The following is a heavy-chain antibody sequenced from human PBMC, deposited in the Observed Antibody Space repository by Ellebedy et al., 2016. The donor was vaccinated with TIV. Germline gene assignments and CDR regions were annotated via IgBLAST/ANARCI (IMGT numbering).Heavy chain of an antibody. CDR3: ARWGIAAGGLGYGMDV. CDR1: GYTFTSYG. V-gene: IGHV1-18*04. J-gene: IGHJ6*02. Sequence: ASVKVSXXASGYTFTSYGISWVRQAPGQGLEWMGWISAYNGNTNYAQKLQGRVTMTTDTSTSTAYMELRSLRSDDTAVYYCARWGIAAGGLGYGMDVWGQGTTVTVSS. CDR2: ISAYNGNT. D-gene: IGHD6-13*01.